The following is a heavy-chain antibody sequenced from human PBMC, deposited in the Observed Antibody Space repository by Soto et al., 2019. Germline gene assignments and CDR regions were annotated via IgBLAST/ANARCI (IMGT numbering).Heavy chain of an antibody. D-gene: IGHD3-16*01. CDR1: GFTFWTFG. J-gene: IGHJ4*02. Sequence: DVQVVESGGGLVQPGGSLRLSCTSSGFTFWTFGMNWVRQAPGKGLEWISYISDNSRHIYYADSVKGRFTISRDNVKNSLSLQMNDLRDEDTGLYFCARDKTGLGSIDYWGQGTLVTVSS. CDR2: ISDNSRHI. CDR3: ARDKTGLGSIDY. V-gene: IGHV3-48*02.